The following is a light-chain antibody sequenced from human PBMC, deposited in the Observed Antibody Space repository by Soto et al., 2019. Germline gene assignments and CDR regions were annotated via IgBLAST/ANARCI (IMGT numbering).Light chain of an antibody. CDR1: QSVRTS. Sequence: EVVLTQSPATLSFSPGERATLSCRASQSVRTSLAWYQHKPGQAPRLVIYDASLRANGVPARFGGSGSGTDFTLTINSLEPEDFAVYYCQQRNVWPPITFGQGTKVDIK. CDR3: QQRNVWPPIT. CDR2: DAS. V-gene: IGKV3-11*01. J-gene: IGKJ1*01.